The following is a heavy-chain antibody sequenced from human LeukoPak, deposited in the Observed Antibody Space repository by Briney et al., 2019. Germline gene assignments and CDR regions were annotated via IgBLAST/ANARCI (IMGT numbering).Heavy chain of an antibody. J-gene: IGHJ4*02. CDR2: IYYSGST. CDR1: GGSISSSSYY. CDR3: ARHLHPQFYFDY. V-gene: IGHV4-39*01. Sequence: SETLSLTCTVSGGSISSSSYYWGWIRQPPGKGLEWIGSIYYSGSTYYNPSLKSRVTISVDTSKNQFSLKLSSVTAADTAVYYCARHLHPQFYFDYWGQGTLVTVSS.